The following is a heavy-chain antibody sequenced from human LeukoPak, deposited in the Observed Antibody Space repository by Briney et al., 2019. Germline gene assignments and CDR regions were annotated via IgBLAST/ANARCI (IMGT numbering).Heavy chain of an antibody. J-gene: IGHJ3*02. V-gene: IGHV5-51*01. CDR1: GDSFTSCW. CDR3: ARNLLTGYLAAFDI. CDR2: IYPGDSDT. D-gene: IGHD3-9*01. Sequence: GESLQISCRGSGDSFTSCWIVWGRQMAGKGREWMGIIYPGDSDTRYSPSFQGQVTISADKSISTAYLQWSSLKASDTAMYYCARNLLTGYLAAFDIWGQGTMVTASS.